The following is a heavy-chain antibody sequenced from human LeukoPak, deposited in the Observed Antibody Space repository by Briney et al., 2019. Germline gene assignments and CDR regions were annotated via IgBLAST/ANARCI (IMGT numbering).Heavy chain of an antibody. CDR3: ARLWFGEFRNWFDP. V-gene: IGHV4-39*01. D-gene: IGHD3-10*01. CDR1: GGSISSSSYY. Sequence: PSETLSLTCTVSGGSISSSSYYWGWIRQPPGKGLEWIGSIYNSGSTYYNPSLKSRVTISADTSKNQFSLKLSSVTAADTAVYYCARLWFGEFRNWFDPWGQGTLVTVSS. J-gene: IGHJ5*02. CDR2: IYNSGST.